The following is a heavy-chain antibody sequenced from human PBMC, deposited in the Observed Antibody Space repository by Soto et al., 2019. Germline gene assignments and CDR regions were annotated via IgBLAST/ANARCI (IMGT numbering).Heavy chain of an antibody. CDR2: IIPMFGIG. J-gene: IGHJ6*02. D-gene: IGHD1-26*01. Sequence: QVQLVQSGAEVKMPGSSVRVSCKASGGSFSKYGISWVRQAPGQGLEWMGGIIPMFGIGNYAEKFLGRVTITADESTSTSHMELSSLRSEDTAVYFCARGYWENYLYAMDVWGQGTTVTVSS. CDR3: ARGYWENYLYAMDV. CDR1: GGSFSKYG. V-gene: IGHV1-69*01.